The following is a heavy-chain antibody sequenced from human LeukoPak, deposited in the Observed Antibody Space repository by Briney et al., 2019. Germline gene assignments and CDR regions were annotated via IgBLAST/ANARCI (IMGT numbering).Heavy chain of an antibody. CDR2: INGSGGTT. D-gene: IGHD6-19*01. Sequence: GGSLRLSCAASGFTFSSYAMSWVRQAPGKGLEWVSAINGSGGTTYYADSEKGRFTISRDNSKNTLYLQMNSLRAEDTAVYYCAITPDVEWLVPFDYWGQGTLVTVSS. CDR1: GFTFSSYA. CDR3: AITPDVEWLVPFDY. J-gene: IGHJ4*02. V-gene: IGHV3-23*01.